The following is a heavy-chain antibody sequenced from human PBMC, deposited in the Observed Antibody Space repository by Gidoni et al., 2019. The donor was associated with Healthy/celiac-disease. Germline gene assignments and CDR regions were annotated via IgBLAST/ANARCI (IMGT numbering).Heavy chain of an antibody. CDR3: ARALMTTVTNFAHYGMDV. J-gene: IGHJ6*02. CDR2: IIPIFGTA. D-gene: IGHD4-4*01. V-gene: IGHV1-69*01. Sequence: APGQGLEWMGGIIPIFGTANYAQKFQGRVTITADESTSTAYMELSSLRSEDTAVYSCARALMTTVTNFAHYGMDVWGQGTTVTVSS.